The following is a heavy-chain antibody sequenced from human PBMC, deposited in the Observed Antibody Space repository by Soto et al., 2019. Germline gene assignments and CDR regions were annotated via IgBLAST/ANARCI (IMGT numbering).Heavy chain of an antibody. D-gene: IGHD6-13*01. Sequence: PGGSLRLSCAASGFTFSSYSMKWVRQAPGKGLEWVSPISSSSSYIYYADSVKGRFTISRDNAKNSLYLQMNSLRAEDTAVYYCARGRQYSSSWYEDYWGQGTLVTVSS. CDR2: ISSSSSYI. V-gene: IGHV3-21*01. CDR3: ARGRQYSSSWYEDY. J-gene: IGHJ4*02. CDR1: GFTFSSYS.